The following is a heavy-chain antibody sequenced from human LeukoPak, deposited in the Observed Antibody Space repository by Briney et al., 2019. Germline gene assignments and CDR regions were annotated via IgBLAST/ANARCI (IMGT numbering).Heavy chain of an antibody. CDR2: ISGSGSST. CDR1: GFTFSTYA. J-gene: IGHJ4*02. Sequence: GGSLRLSCAASGFTFSTYAMSWVRRAPGKGLEWVSAISGSGSSTYYVDSVKGRFTISRDNSKNTLYLQMNSLRAEDTAVYYCARAYSIIRGLVDYWGQGTLVTVSS. D-gene: IGHD3-10*01. CDR3: ARAYSIIRGLVDY. V-gene: IGHV3-23*01.